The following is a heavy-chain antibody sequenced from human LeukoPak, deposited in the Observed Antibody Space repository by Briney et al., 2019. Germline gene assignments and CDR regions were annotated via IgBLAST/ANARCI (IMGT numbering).Heavy chain of an antibody. V-gene: IGHV4-39*01. J-gene: IGHJ3*02. Sequence: PSETLSLTCTVSGGSISSSYYYWGWNRQPPGKGLEWIGSIYYSGNTYHNPSLKSRVTISVDTSKNQFSLKLSSVTAADTAVYYCARGKGYSSGWYVADAFDIWGQGTMVTVSS. CDR1: GGSISSSYYY. CDR3: ARGKGYSSGWYVADAFDI. D-gene: IGHD6-19*01. CDR2: IYYSGNT.